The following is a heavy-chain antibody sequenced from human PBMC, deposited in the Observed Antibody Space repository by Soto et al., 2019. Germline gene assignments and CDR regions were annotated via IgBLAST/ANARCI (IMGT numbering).Heavy chain of an antibody. CDR3: ARIVSYYDSSGWGVFDY. Sequence: QVQLVQSGAEVKKPGSSVKVSCKASGGAFSSFAFSWVRQAPGQGLEWMGGIVPLFGTTNYAQKFQGRVTMTTDESTSTAYMELSSLRSEDTAVYYCARIVSYYDSSGWGVFDYWGQGTLVTVSS. D-gene: IGHD3-22*01. V-gene: IGHV1-69*01. CDR1: GGAFSSFA. CDR2: IVPLFGTT. J-gene: IGHJ4*02.